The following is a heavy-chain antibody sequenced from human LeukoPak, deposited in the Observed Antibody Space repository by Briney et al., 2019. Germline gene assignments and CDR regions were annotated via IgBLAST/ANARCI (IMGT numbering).Heavy chain of an antibody. CDR3: ASHLLQDSSGYPPYYFDY. D-gene: IGHD3-22*01. J-gene: IGHJ4*02. V-gene: IGHV4-39*01. Sequence: SETLSLTCTVSGGSISSSSYYWGWIRQPPGKGLEWIVSIYYSGSTYYNPSLTTRVTISVDTSKHQFSLKLSSVTAADTAVYYCASHLLQDSSGYPPYYFDYWGQGTLVTVSS. CDR2: IYYSGST. CDR1: GGSISSSSYY.